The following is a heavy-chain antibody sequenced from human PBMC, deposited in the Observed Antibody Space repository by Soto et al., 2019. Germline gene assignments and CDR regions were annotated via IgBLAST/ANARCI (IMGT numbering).Heavy chain of an antibody. D-gene: IGHD2-15*01. CDR1: GFTFGNYW. CDR2: INSDGSVS. CDR3: ARGDCVGGTCYSLAGSFYYYMDV. V-gene: IGHV3-74*01. Sequence: EVQLVESGGGLVQPGGSLRLSCAASGFTFGNYWMYWVRQAPGKGLVWVSRINSDGSVSSYADSVKGRLTISRDNVKNTLYLQMDSLRVEDTAVYYCARGDCVGGTCYSLAGSFYYYMDVWGKGTTVTVFS. J-gene: IGHJ6*03.